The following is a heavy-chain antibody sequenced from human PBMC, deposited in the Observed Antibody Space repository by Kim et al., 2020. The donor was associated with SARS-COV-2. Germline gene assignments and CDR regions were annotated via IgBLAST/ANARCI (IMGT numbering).Heavy chain of an antibody. J-gene: IGHJ4*02. Sequence: GGSLRLSCAASGFTFSGSAMHWVRQASGKGLEWVGRIRSKANSYATAYAASVKGRFTISRDDSKNTAYLQMNSLKTEDTAVYYCTSKSIVVGYVGDYWGQGTLVNVSS. CDR3: TSKSIVVGYVGDY. CDR2: IRSKANSYAT. V-gene: IGHV3-73*01. CDR1: GFTFSGSA. D-gene: IGHD2-21*01.